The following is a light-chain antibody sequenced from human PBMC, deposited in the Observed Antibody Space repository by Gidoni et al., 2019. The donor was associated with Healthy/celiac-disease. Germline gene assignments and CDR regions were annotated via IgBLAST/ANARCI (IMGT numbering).Light chain of an antibody. CDR3: MQALQTPYT. Sequence: DIVMTQSPLYLPVTPGEPASISCRSSQSLLHSNGYNYLDWYLQKPGQSPQLLIYLGSNRASGVPDRFSGSGSGTDLTLKISRVEAEDVGVYYCMQALQTPYTFGQGTKLEIK. V-gene: IGKV2-28*01. CDR1: QSLLHSNGYNY. J-gene: IGKJ2*01. CDR2: LGS.